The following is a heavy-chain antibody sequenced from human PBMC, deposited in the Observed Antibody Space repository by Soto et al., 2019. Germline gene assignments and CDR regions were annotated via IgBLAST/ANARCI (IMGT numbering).Heavy chain of an antibody. CDR2: ISAYIGNT. J-gene: IGHJ4*02. D-gene: IGHD3-10*01. CDR1: GYTFTSYG. Sequence: QVQLVQSGDEVKKPGASVKVSCKASGYTFTSYGISWVRQAPGQGREWMGWISAYIGNTNYAQKLRGRVTMTTDTATSTAYMELRSRRSDDTAVYYCARDRSYYSDHWGQGTLVTVSS. CDR3: ARDRSYYSDH. V-gene: IGHV1-18*01.